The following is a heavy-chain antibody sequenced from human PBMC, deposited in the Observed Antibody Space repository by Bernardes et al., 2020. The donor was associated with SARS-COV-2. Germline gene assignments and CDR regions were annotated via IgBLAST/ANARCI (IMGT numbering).Heavy chain of an antibody. CDR3: AKGVAQWLVLGGIDS. D-gene: IGHD6-19*01. CDR2: ISASGDST. V-gene: IGHV3-23*01. CDR1: GFTFGRHA. Sequence: GGSLRLSCAGSGFTFGRHAMSWVRQAPGKGLEWVSGISASGDSTHDSDSAKGRFTISRDNSKNTLFLQMNRLRAEDTAVYYCAKGVAQWLVLGGIDSWGQGTLVTVSS. J-gene: IGHJ4*02.